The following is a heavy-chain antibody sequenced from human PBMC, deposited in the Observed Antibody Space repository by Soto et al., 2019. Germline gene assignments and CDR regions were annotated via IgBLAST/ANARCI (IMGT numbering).Heavy chain of an antibody. D-gene: IGHD3-3*01. J-gene: IGHJ6*02. CDR3: ARGGATSFGVVHYYYYGMDV. CDR1: GYTFTGYY. CDR2: INPNSGGT. Sequence: GASVKVSCKASGYTFTGYYMHWVRQAPGQGLEWMGWINPNSGGTNYAQKFQDWVTMTSDTSISTAHMDLSRLRSDDTAVYYCARGGATSFGVVHYYYYGMDVWGQGTTVTVSS. V-gene: IGHV1-2*04.